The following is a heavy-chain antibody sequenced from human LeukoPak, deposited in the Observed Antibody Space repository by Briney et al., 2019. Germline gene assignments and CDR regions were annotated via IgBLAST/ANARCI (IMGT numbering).Heavy chain of an antibody. CDR1: GYTFNTYG. CDR2: ISAYNGNT. J-gene: IGHJ6*03. V-gene: IGHV1-18*01. D-gene: IGHD6-19*01. CDR3: ARVFIPDSSGWEAYYYYYYMDV. Sequence: ASVKVSCKASGYTFNTYGITWVRQAPGQGLEWMGWISAYNGNTNYAQKLQGRVTMTTDTSTSTAYMELRSLRSDDTAVYYCARVFIPDSSGWEAYYYYYYMDVWGKGTTVTVSS.